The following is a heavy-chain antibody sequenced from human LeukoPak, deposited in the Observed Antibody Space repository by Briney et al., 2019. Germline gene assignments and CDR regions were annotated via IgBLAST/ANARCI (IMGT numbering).Heavy chain of an antibody. CDR2: ISYDGSNK. CDR3: ARDQVVVVVAATPDYYGMDV. D-gene: IGHD2-15*01. CDR1: GFTSSSYA. J-gene: IGHJ6*04. Sequence: GRSLRLSCAASGFTSSSYAMHWVRQAPGKGLEWVAVISYDGSNKYYADSVKGRFTISRDNSKNTLYLQMNSLRAEDTAVYYCARDQVVVVVAATPDYYGMDVWGKGTTVTVSS. V-gene: IGHV3-30*04.